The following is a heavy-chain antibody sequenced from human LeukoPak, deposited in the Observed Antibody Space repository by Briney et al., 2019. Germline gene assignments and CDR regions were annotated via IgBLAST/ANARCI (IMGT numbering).Heavy chain of an antibody. J-gene: IGHJ4*02. CDR2: ISGSGGST. D-gene: IGHD2-15*01. V-gene: IGHV3-23*01. Sequence: GGSLRLSCAASGFTFSSYAMSWVRQAPGKGLEWVSAISGSGGSTYYADSVKGRFTISRDNAKNSLYLQMNSLRAEDTAVYFCASGRYCSDGSCSYFWGQGTLVTVSS. CDR3: ASGRYCSDGSCSYF. CDR1: GFTFSSYA.